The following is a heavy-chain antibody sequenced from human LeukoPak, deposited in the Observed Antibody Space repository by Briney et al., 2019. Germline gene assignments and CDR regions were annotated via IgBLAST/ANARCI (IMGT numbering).Heavy chain of an antibody. D-gene: IGHD1-26*01. V-gene: IGHV1-2*02. CDR1: GYTFTGYY. CDR2: INPNSGGT. Sequence: GASVKVSCKASGYTFTGYYMHWVRQAPGQGLEWMGWINPNSGGTNYAQKFQGRVTMTRDTSISTAYMELSRLRSDDTAVYYCARDLQVGATTWFDPWGQGTLVTVSS. J-gene: IGHJ5*02. CDR3: ARDLQVGATTWFDP.